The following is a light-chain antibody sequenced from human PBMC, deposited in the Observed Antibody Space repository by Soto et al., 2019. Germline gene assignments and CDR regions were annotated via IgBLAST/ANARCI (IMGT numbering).Light chain of an antibody. V-gene: IGKV3-11*01. Sequence: EIVLTQSPATLSLSPGEIATLSCSASQSVSSYLAWYQQKPGQAPRLLIYGASTRATGIPARFRGSGSGTDFTLTISSLEPDDFAVYYCQKRSNWQINFGQGTRLEI. J-gene: IGKJ5*01. CDR1: QSVSSY. CDR2: GAS. CDR3: QKRSNWQIN.